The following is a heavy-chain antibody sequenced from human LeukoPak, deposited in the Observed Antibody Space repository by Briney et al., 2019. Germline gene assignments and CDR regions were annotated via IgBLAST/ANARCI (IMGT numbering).Heavy chain of an antibody. Sequence: GGSLRLSCAASGFTFSNYTMNWVRQAPGKGLEWVSSISSSSSYIHYADSVKGRFTISRDNSKNTLYLQMNSLRAEDTAVYYCASEGDYEPYDAFDIWGQGTMVTVSS. J-gene: IGHJ3*02. V-gene: IGHV3-21*01. CDR1: GFTFSNYT. CDR2: ISSSSSYI. D-gene: IGHD4-17*01. CDR3: ASEGDYEPYDAFDI.